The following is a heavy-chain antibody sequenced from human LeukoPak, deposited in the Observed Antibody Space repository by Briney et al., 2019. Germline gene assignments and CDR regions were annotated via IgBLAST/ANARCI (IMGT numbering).Heavy chain of an antibody. V-gene: IGHV3-23*01. CDR1: GFTFSSYA. CDR3: AKDQTVAVAGPFDN. J-gene: IGHJ4*02. CDR2: ISGSAVST. Sequence: GGSLRLSCAASGFTFSSYAMSWDRQAPGKGLEWVSAISGSAVSTFYADSVKGRFTISRDNSKTTLYLHMDSLRVEDTAVYYCAKDQTVAVAGPFDNWGQGTLVTVSS. D-gene: IGHD6-19*01.